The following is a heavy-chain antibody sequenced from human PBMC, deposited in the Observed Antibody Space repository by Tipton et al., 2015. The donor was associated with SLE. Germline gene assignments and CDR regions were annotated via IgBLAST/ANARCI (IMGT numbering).Heavy chain of an antibody. V-gene: IGHV3-49*03. J-gene: IGHJ4*02. CDR2: IRSKAYGGTT. D-gene: IGHD6-19*01. Sequence: SLRLSCTASGFTFGDYAMSWFRQAPGKGLEWVGFIRSKAYGGTTEYAASVKGRFTISRDDSKSIAYLQMNSLRAEDTAVYYCAKDSSGWYEGVFDYWGQGTLVTVSS. CDR3: AKDSSGWYEGVFDY. CDR1: GFTFGDYA.